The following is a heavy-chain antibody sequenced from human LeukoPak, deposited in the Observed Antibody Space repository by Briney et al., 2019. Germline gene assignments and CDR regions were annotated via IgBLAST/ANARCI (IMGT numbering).Heavy chain of an antibody. D-gene: IGHD1-14*01. V-gene: IGHV3-33*01. Sequence: PGRSLRLSCAGSGFTLGGYGMHWFRQTPGKGLEWVAVIAYDGSRAFYADSVKGRFTISRDNSKNTMSVQMDDLRAEDTAVYCCTRYNNDHFDYWGQGTLVTVSS. CDR1: GFTLGGYG. J-gene: IGHJ4*02. CDR2: IAYDGSRA. CDR3: TRYNNDHFDY.